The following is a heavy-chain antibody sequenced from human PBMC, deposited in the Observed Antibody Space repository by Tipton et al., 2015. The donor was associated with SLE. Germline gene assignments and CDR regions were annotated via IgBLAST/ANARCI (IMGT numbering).Heavy chain of an antibody. D-gene: IGHD3-9*01. CDR3: ARGDILTGYQFDH. V-gene: IGHV4-59*01. J-gene: IGHJ4*02. CDR1: GGSISSYY. CDR2: IYYSGST. Sequence: TLSLTCTVSGGSISSYYWCWFRQPPGNGLEWIGYIYYSGSTNHHPPLKSRVTISVDKSKNQFPLKLSSVTAADSAVFYCARGDILTGYQFDHWGQGTLVTVSS.